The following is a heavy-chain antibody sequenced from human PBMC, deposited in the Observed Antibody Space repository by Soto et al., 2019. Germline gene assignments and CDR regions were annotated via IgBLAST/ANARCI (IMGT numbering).Heavy chain of an antibody. D-gene: IGHD3-9*01. Sequence: GGSLRLSCAASGFSFSDSAMHWVRQASGKGLEWVGRIRSKHNNYATGYAASVKGRFTISRDDSKKTAYPQMNSLESEDTAVYYCSRDDSDWFFNWGRGTLVTVSS. V-gene: IGHV3-73*01. CDR2: IRSKHNNYAT. J-gene: IGHJ4*02. CDR3: SRDDSDWFFN. CDR1: GFSFSDSA.